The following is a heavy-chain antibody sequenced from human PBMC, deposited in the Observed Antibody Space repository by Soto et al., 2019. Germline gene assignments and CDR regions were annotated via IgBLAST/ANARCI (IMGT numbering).Heavy chain of an antibody. CDR2: IIPIFGTA. V-gene: IGHV1-69*01. CDR1: GGTFSSYA. D-gene: IGHD1-26*01. Sequence: QVQLVQSGAEVKKPGSSVKVSCKASGGTFSSYAISWVRQAPGQGLEWMGGIIPIFGTANYAQKFQGRVTITAEESTSSAYMELGSLRSEDTAVYYCARDGGATTFGWFDPWGQGTLVTVAS. J-gene: IGHJ5*02. CDR3: ARDGGATTFGWFDP.